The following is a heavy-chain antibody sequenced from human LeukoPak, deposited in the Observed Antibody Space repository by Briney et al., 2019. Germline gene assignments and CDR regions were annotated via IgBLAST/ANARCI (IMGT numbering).Heavy chain of an antibody. J-gene: IGHJ6*03. CDR2: ISGSGGST. V-gene: IGHV3-23*01. D-gene: IGHD2-2*01. CDR1: GLTFSSYA. Sequence: GGSLRLSCAASGLTFSSYAMSWVRQAPGKGLEWVSAISGSGGSTNYADSVRGRFTISRDNSKNTLYLQMNSLRAEDTAVYYCARVSYYCSSTSCSSDYYYYYMDVWGKGTTVTVSS. CDR3: ARVSYYCSSTSCSSDYYYYYMDV.